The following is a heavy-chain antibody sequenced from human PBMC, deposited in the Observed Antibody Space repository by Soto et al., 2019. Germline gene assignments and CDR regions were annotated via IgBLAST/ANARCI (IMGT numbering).Heavy chain of an antibody. Sequence: PSETLSLTCTVSGGSISSGGYYWSWIRQHPGKGLEWIGYIYYSGSTYYNPSLKSRVTISVDTSKNQFSLKLSSVTAADTAVYYCARVVRESITIFGDYYYYMDVWGKGTTVTVSS. CDR1: GGSISSGGYY. J-gene: IGHJ6*03. CDR3: ARVVRESITIFGDYYYYMDV. D-gene: IGHD3-3*01. CDR2: IYYSGST. V-gene: IGHV4-31*03.